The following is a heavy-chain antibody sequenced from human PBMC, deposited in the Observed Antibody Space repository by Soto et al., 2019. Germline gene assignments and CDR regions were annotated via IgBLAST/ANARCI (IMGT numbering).Heavy chain of an antibody. CDR1: GYSFTSYW. CDR3: ARLPQWLLTFAGMDV. V-gene: IGHV5-51*01. J-gene: IGHJ6*02. Sequence: GESLKISCKGSGYSFTSYWIGWVRQMPGKGLEWMGIIYPGDSDTRYSPSFQGQVTISADKSISTAYLQWSSLKASDTAMYYCARLPQWLLTFAGMDVWGQGTTVTVSS. CDR2: IYPGDSDT. D-gene: IGHD6-19*01.